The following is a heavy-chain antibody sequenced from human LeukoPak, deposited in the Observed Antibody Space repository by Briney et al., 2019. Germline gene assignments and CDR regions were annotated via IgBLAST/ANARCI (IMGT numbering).Heavy chain of an antibody. V-gene: IGHV3-38-3*01. J-gene: IGHJ3*02. CDR3: AKVLSNYYDSSGYYFAFDI. CDR1: GFTVSSNE. D-gene: IGHD3-22*01. CDR2: ISGGST. Sequence: GGSLRLSCAASGFTVSSNEMSWVRQAPGKGLEWVSSISGGSTYYADSVQGRFTISRDNSKNTLYLQMNSLRAEDTAVYYCAKVLSNYYDSSGYYFAFDIWGQGTMVTVSS.